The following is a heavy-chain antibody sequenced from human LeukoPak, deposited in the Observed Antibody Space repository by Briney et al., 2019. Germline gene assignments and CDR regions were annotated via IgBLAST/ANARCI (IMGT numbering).Heavy chain of an antibody. J-gene: IGHJ3*02. CDR1: GFTFSSYS. D-gene: IGHD3-10*01. V-gene: IGHV3-48*02. CDR3: AREDYYGAFDI. Sequence: GGSLRLSCGASGFTFSSYSMNWVRQAPGKGLEWVSYINTRGEATHYADSVRGRFIISRDNAKSSLYLQMNSLRDEDTAIYYCAREDYYGAFDIWGQGTMVTVSS. CDR2: INTRGEAT.